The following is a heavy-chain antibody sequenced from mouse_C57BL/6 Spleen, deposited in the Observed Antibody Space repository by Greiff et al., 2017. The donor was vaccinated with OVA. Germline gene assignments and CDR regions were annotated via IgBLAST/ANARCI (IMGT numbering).Heavy chain of an antibody. CDR3: TRDSNYAWFAY. J-gene: IGHJ3*01. CDR2: ISSGGDYI. V-gene: IGHV5-9-1*02. D-gene: IGHD2-5*01. CDR1: GFTFSSYA. Sequence: EVQRVESGEGLVKPGGSLKLSCAASGFTFSSYAMSWVRQTPEKRLEWVAYISSGGDYIYYADTVKGRFTISRDNARNTLYLQMSSLKSEDTAMYYCTRDSNYAWFAYWGQGTLVTVSA.